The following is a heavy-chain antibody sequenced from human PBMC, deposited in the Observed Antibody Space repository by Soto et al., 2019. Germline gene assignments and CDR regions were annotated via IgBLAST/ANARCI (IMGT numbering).Heavy chain of an antibody. CDR3: ARDKVAVVTPGPDY. J-gene: IGHJ4*02. D-gene: IGHD2-15*01. CDR1: GGTFSSYA. V-gene: IGHV1-69*13. CDR2: IIPIFGTA. Sequence: ASVKVSCKASGGTFSSYAISWVRQAPGQGLEWMGGIIPIFGTANYAQKFQGRVTITADESTSTAYMELSSLRSEDTAVYYCARDKVAVVTPGPDYWGQGTLVTVSS.